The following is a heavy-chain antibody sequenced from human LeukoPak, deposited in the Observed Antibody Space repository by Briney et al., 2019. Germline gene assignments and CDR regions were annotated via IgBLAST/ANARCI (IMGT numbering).Heavy chain of an antibody. CDR3: ARDQLLWSLTQYYFDY. J-gene: IGHJ4*02. Sequence: GGSLRLSCAASGFTFSSYSMNWVRQAPGKGLKWVSSISSSSSYIYYADSVKGRFTISRDNAQNSLYLQMNSLRAEDTAVYYCARDQLLWSLTQYYFDYWGQGTLVTVSS. CDR2: ISSSSSYI. CDR1: GFTFSSYS. D-gene: IGHD2-21*01. V-gene: IGHV3-21*01.